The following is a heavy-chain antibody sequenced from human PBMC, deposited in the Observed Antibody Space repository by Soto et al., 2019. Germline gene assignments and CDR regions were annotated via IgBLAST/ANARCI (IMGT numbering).Heavy chain of an antibody. D-gene: IGHD3-10*01. CDR2: IYPGDSDT. V-gene: IGHV5-51*01. J-gene: IGHJ6*02. CDR1: GYSFTSYW. Sequence: GESLKISCKGSGYSFTSYWIGWVRQMPGKGLEWMGIIYPGDSDTRYSPSFQGQVTISADKSISTAYLQWSSLRASDTAMYYCAGGGVRGVITRTRDYYGMDFGGQGTTVTSP. CDR3: AGGGVRGVITRTRDYYGMDF.